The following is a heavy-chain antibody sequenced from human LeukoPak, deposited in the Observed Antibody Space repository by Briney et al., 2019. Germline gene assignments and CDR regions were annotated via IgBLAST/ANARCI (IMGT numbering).Heavy chain of an antibody. D-gene: IGHD2-2*01. CDR2: INHSGST. J-gene: IGHJ4*02. Sequence: SETLSLTCAVYGGSFSGYYWSWIRQPPGKGLEWIGEINHSGSTNYNPSLKSRVTISVDTSKNQFSPKLSSVTAADTAVYYCARSPASSTSDYWGQGTLVTVSS. V-gene: IGHV4-34*01. CDR1: GGSFSGYY. CDR3: ARSPASSTSDY.